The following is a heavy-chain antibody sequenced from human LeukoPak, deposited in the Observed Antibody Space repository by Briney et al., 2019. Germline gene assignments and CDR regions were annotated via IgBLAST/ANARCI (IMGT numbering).Heavy chain of an antibody. CDR2: IYTSGST. V-gene: IGHV4-61*02. J-gene: IGHJ4*02. CDR3: ARAVVSGVGGNYFDY. Sequence: SETLSLTCTVSGGSISSGSYYWSWIRQPAGKGLEWIGRIYTSGSTNYNPSLKSRVTISVDTSKNQFSLKLSSVTAADTAVYYCARAVVSGVGGNYFDYWGQGTLVTVSS. D-gene: IGHD4-23*01. CDR1: GGSISSGSYY.